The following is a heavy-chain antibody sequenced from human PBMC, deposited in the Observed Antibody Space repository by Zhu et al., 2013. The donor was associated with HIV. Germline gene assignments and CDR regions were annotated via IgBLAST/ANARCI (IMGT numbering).Heavy chain of an antibody. D-gene: IGHD4-17*01. CDR2: INHSGST. Sequence: VQLQQWGAGLLKPSETLSLTCAVYGGSFSGYYWSWIRQPPGKGLEWIGEINHSGSTNYNPSLKSRVTISVDTSKNQFSLKLSSVTAADTAVYYCARRGLRWKPGDFSYFDYWGQGTLVTVSS. V-gene: IGHV4-34*01. CDR1: GGSFSGYY. J-gene: IGHJ4*02. CDR3: ARRGLRWKPGDFSYFDY.